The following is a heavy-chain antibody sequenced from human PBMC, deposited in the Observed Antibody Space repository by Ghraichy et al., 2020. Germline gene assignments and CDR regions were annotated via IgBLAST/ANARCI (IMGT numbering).Heavy chain of an antibody. V-gene: IGHV3-9*01. CDR3: AKRAAAGKYYFDY. CDR1: GFTFDDYA. Sequence: LSLTCAASGFTFDDYAMHWVRQAPGKGLEWVLGISWNSGSIGYADSVKGRFTISRDNAKNSLYLQMNSLRAEDTALYYCAKRAAAGKYYFDYWGQGTLVTVSS. D-gene: IGHD6-13*01. CDR2: ISWNSGSI. J-gene: IGHJ4*02.